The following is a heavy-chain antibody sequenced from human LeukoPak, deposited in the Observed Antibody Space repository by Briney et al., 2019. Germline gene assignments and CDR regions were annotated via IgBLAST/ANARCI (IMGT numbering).Heavy chain of an antibody. V-gene: IGHV4-31*03. CDR3: ARAPKGMTTVRYYYYYYMDV. J-gene: IGHJ6*03. D-gene: IGHD4-11*01. CDR2: IYYSGST. Sequence: SQTLSLTCTVSGGSISSGAHYWSWIRQHPGKGLEWIGYIYYSGSTYYNPSLKNRVIISVDTSKSQFSLRLSSVTAADTAVYYCARAPKGMTTVRYYYYYYMDVWGKGTTVTVSS. CDR1: GGSISSGAHY.